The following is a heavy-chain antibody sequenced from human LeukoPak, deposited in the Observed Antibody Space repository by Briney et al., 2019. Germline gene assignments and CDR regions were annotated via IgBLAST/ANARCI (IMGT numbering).Heavy chain of an antibody. V-gene: IGHV4-38-2*02. CDR1: HYSISSTYY. CDR2: IYHSGST. CDR3: ARVGKAYCGADCYPPGAFDI. D-gene: IGHD2-21*02. Sequence: PSEALSLTCTVSHYSISSTYYWGWIRQPPGKGLEWIASIYHSGSTHYNPSLKSRVTISIDTPKNQFSLKMNSVTAADTAMYFCARVGKAYCGADCYPPGAFDIRGQGTMVTVSS. J-gene: IGHJ3*02.